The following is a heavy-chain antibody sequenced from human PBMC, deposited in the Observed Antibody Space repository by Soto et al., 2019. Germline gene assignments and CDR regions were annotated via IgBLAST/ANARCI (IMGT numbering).Heavy chain of an antibody. CDR2: INHSGST. D-gene: IGHD2-15*01. CDR3: ARDRVVLTYYYFGMDV. Sequence: QVQLQQWGAGLLKPSETLSLTCAVYGGSFSGYYWSWIRQPPGKGLEWIGEINHSGSTNYNPSLKSRVTISGDTSKDQVSLKPSSFTAADTAVYYWARDRVVLTYYYFGMDVLGQGATVTV. CDR1: GGSFSGYY. J-gene: IGHJ6*02. V-gene: IGHV4-34*01.